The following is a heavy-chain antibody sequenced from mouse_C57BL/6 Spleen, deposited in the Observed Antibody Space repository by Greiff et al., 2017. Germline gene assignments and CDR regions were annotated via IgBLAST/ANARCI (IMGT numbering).Heavy chain of an antibody. J-gene: IGHJ1*03. CDR3: ARASNWSYWYFDV. D-gene: IGHD4-1*01. Sequence: EVQLVESGPGLVKPSQSLSLTCSVTGYSITSGYYWNWIRQFPGNKLEWMGYISYDGSKNYNPSLKNRISITRDTSKNQFFLKLNSVTTEDTSTYYCARASNWSYWYFDVWGTGTTVTVSS. CDR2: ISYDGSK. CDR1: GYSITSGYY. V-gene: IGHV3-6*01.